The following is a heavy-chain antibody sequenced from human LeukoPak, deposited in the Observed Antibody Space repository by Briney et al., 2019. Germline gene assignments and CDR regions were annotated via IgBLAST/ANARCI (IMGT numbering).Heavy chain of an antibody. Sequence: GGTLRLSCAASGFTFSSYGMSWVRQAAGKGLEWVAAMSGSGGSTYYPDFVKGRFTIARYNSKHTLYLQMNSRRAEDTCVYYCAKDSSRVTRKFGALPFDYWGEGTLVTVSS. V-gene: IGHV3-23*01. CDR1: GFTFSSYG. CDR2: MSGSGGST. CDR3: AKDSSRVTRKFGALPFDY. D-gene: IGHD4-17*01. J-gene: IGHJ4*02.